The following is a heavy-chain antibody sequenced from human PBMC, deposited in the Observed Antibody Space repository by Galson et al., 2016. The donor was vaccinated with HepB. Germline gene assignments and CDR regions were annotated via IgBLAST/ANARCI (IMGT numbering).Heavy chain of an antibody. V-gene: IGHV4-59*08. CDR1: GGSSSSFY. D-gene: IGHD4-23*01. Sequence: LSLTCTVSGGSSSSFYWSWIRQPPGKSLEWIGHIFHTGRPTSTRSLKSRVTISVDTSKNQVSLKLSSVTAADTALYYCARQTSVLTGSAFDIWGQGTMVTVSS. CDR3: ARQTSVLTGSAFDI. J-gene: IGHJ3*02. CDR2: IFHTGRP.